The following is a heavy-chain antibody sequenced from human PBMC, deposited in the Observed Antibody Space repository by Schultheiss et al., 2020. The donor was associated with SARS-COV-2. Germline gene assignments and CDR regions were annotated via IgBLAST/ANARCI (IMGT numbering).Heavy chain of an antibody. V-gene: IGHV1-2*02. CDR1: GYTFTGYY. Sequence: ASVKVSCKASGYTFTGYYMHWVRQAPGQGLEWMGWINPNSGGTNYAQKFQGRVTMTRDMSISTAYMELSRLRSDDTAVYYCARDAPYGSGSRLYNWFDPWGQGTLVTVSS. CDR3: ARDAPYGSGSRLYNWFDP. D-gene: IGHD3-10*01. CDR2: INPNSGGT. J-gene: IGHJ5*02.